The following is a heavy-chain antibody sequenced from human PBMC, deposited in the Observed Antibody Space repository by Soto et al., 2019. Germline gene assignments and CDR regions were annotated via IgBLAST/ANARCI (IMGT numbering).Heavy chain of an antibody. CDR3: AKLWGYYFES. D-gene: IGHD2-21*01. J-gene: IGHJ4*02. CDR1: GFSVNNDY. V-gene: IGHV3-53*01. Sequence: GGALRLSCSAYGFSVNNDYMTWVRQAPGRRPEWVAVIYTRGTTHYADFATGRFTFSRDNSKNTLYLQMDSLRPEDTAVYYCAKLWGYYFESWGPGTLVTVSS. CDR2: IYTRGTT.